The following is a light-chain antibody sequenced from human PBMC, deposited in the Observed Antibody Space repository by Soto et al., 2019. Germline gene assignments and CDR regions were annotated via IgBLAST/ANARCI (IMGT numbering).Light chain of an antibody. CDR1: QGIRND. V-gene: IGKV1-6*01. Sequence: SLSASVGDTVIITCRASQGIRNDLGWFQQKAGEAPRLLIYAASTLQSGAPSRFSGRGSGTDFTLTISSLQPEDFATYYCLQDYSYPRTFGQGTKVDIK. CDR2: AAS. CDR3: LQDYSYPRT. J-gene: IGKJ1*01.